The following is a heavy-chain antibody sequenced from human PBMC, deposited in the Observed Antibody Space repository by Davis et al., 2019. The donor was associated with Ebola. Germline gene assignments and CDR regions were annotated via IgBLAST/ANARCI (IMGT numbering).Heavy chain of an antibody. V-gene: IGHV4-4*07. J-gene: IGHJ4*02. CDR1: GGSITSYF. Sequence: PSETLSLTCLVSGGSITSYFWSWFRQPAGKGLQWIGRFSTGGSTDSSPSLRSRVTMSRDTSRNQFSLKLNSVTVADTAVYFCARAYGGAFDYWGQGTLVTVSS. CDR3: ARAYGGAFDY. CDR2: FSTGGST. D-gene: IGHD4-17*01.